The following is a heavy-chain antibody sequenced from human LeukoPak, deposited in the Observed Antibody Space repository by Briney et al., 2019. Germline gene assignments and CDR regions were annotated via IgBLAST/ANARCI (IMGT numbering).Heavy chain of an antibody. CDR1: GFIFSSYW. J-gene: IGHJ6*04. CDR3: AELGITMIGGV. Sequence: PGGPLRLSCAASGFIFSSYWMAWVRQAPGKGLEWVANIKEDGSEKNYVDSVKGRFTISRDNAKNSLYLQMNSLRAEDTAVYYCAELGITMIGGVWGKGTTVTISS. D-gene: IGHD3-10*02. V-gene: IGHV3-7*01. CDR2: IKEDGSEK.